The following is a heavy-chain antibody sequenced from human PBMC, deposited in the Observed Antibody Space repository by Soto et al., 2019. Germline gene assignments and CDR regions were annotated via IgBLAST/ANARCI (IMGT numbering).Heavy chain of an antibody. Sequence: EVQLVESGGGLVQPGGSLRLSCAASGFTFSSYSMNWVRQAPGKGLEWVSYISSSSSTIYYADSVKGRFTISRDNAKNSLYLQMNSLRAEDTAVYYCARANYYGPPGDFDYWGQGTLVTVSS. V-gene: IGHV3-48*01. CDR2: ISSSSSTI. CDR3: ARANYYGPPGDFDY. D-gene: IGHD3-10*01. CDR1: GFTFSSYS. J-gene: IGHJ4*02.